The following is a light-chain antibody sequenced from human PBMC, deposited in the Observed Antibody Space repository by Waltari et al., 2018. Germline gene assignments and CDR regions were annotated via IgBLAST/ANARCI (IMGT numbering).Light chain of an antibody. CDR3: QKYGTLPAT. Sequence: ELVFTQSPGTLSLSPGARATLSCRASQSVSRWLAWYQQKPGQPPRLLIYGASSRANGIPDRFSGSGSGTDFSHTISRLEPEDSAVYYCQKYGTLPATFGQGTKVEVK. V-gene: IGKV3-20*01. CDR2: GAS. J-gene: IGKJ1*01. CDR1: QSVSRW.